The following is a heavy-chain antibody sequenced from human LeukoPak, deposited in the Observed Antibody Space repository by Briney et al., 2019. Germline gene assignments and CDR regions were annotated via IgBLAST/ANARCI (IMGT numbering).Heavy chain of an antibody. CDR3: ARVVAFPEMATMYIRFDP. CDR2: INPNSGGT. CDR1: GYTFTGYY. D-gene: IGHD5-24*01. J-gene: IGHJ5*02. V-gene: IGHV1-2*02. Sequence: ASVKVSCKASGYTFTGYYMHWVRQAPGQGLEWMGWINPNSGGTNYAQKFQGRVTMTRDTSISTAYMELSRLRADDTAVYYCARVVAFPEMATMYIRFDPWGQGTLVTVSS.